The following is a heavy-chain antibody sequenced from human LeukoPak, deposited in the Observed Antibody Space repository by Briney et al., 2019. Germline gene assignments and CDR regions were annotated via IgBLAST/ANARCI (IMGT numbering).Heavy chain of an antibody. CDR2: INPDSGGT. CDR1: GYTFTGYY. D-gene: IGHD6-19*01. V-gene: IGHV1-2*02. CDR3: ASGPGIAVAGSTG. Sequence: ASVKVPCKTSGYTFTGYYIHWVRQAPGQGLEWMGWINPDSGGTNYAQNFQGRVTMTRDTSISTAYMELSRLISDDTAVYYCASGPGIAVAGSTGWGQGTLVTVSS. J-gene: IGHJ4*02.